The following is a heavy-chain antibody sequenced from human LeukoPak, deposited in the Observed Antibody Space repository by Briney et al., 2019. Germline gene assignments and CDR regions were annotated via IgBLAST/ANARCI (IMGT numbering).Heavy chain of an antibody. CDR2: ISYDGNNK. CDR1: GFTFSSST. CDR3: AREGYYDILTGRRGMDV. Sequence: GGSLRLSCAASGFTFSSSTMHWVRQAPGKGLEWVAIISYDGNNKYYADSVKGRFTISRDNSKNTLYLQMNSLRAEDTAVYYCAREGYYDILTGRRGMDVWGQGTTVTVSS. V-gene: IGHV3-30*14. J-gene: IGHJ6*02. D-gene: IGHD3-9*01.